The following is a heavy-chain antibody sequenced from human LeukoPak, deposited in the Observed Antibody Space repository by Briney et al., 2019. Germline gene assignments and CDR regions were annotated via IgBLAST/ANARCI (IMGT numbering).Heavy chain of an antibody. J-gene: IGHJ4*02. Sequence: GESLKISCKGSAYRFTSYWIGWVRQMPGKRLEWVGIIYPGDSDTRYSPSFHGHVTISADKSISTAYPQWSSLKASDTAMYYCARHMWDSSGYPDLPFDYWGQGTLVTVSP. CDR3: ARHMWDSSGYPDLPFDY. V-gene: IGHV5-51*01. D-gene: IGHD3-22*01. CDR2: IYPGDSDT. CDR1: AYRFTSYW.